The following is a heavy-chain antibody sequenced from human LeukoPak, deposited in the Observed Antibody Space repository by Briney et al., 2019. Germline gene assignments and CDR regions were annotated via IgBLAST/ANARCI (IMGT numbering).Heavy chain of an antibody. J-gene: IGHJ4*02. CDR3: ARGRGYSGYDESYPFDY. CDR2: INSDGSST. D-gene: IGHD5-12*01. CDR1: GFTFSSYW. Sequence: GGSLRLSCAASGFTFSSYWTHWVRQAPGKGLVWVSRINSDGSSTSYADSVKGRFTISRDNAKNTLYLQMNSLRAEDTAVYYCARGRGYSGYDESYPFDYWGQGTLVTVSS. V-gene: IGHV3-74*01.